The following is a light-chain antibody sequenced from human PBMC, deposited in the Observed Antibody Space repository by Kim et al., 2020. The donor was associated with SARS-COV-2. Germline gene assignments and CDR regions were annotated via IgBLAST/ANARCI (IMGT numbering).Light chain of an antibody. J-gene: IGKJ5*01. CDR1: QSVTSS. V-gene: IGKV3-15*01. CDR3: QHFNQWTIT. Sequence: ELVMTQSPATLSLSPGERATLSCRASQSVTSSLAWYQQKPGQAPRLLIYAASSRAADIPARFSGSGSGTEFTLTISSLQTEDSAVYYCQHFNQWTITFGQGTRLEIK. CDR2: AAS.